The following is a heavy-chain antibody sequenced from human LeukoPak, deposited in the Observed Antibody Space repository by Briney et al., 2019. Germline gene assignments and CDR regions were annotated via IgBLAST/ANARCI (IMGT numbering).Heavy chain of an antibody. D-gene: IGHD3-9*01. V-gene: IGHV3-23*01. J-gene: IGHJ4*02. CDR3: ANTSRDYDILTGYYSGDY. Sequence: GGSLRLSCAASGFTFSSYGMSWVRQAPGKGLEWVSAISGSGGSTYYADSVKGRFTISRDNSKNTLYLQMNSLRAEDTAVYYCANTSRDYDILTGYYSGDYWGQGTLVTVSS. CDR2: ISGSGGST. CDR1: GFTFSSYG.